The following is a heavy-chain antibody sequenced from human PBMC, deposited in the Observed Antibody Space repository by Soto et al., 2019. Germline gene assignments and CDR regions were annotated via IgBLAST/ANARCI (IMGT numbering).Heavy chain of an antibody. D-gene: IGHD4-17*01. J-gene: IGHJ4*02. CDR2: IYYSGST. CDR1: GGSISSYY. V-gene: IGHV4-59*01. CDR3: ARDLGPSYGDYVY. Sequence: ETLSLTCTVSGGSISSYYWSWIRQPPGKGLEWIGYIYYSGSTNYNPSLKSRVTISVDTSKNQFSLKLSSVTAADTAVYYCARDLGPSYGDYVYWGKGTLVTLSS.